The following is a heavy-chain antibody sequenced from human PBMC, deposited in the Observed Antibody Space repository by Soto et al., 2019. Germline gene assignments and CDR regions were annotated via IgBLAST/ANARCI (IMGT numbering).Heavy chain of an antibody. Sequence: GGSLRLSCAASGFTFSNYGMHWVRQAPGKGLEWLAVISYDGSNKYYADSVKGRFTISRDNSKNTLYVQMNSLRDEDTAVYYCAKINSGSFYFFDYWGQGTLVTVSS. V-gene: IGHV3-30*18. D-gene: IGHD1-26*01. J-gene: IGHJ4*02. CDR3: AKINSGSFYFFDY. CDR1: GFTFSNYG. CDR2: ISYDGSNK.